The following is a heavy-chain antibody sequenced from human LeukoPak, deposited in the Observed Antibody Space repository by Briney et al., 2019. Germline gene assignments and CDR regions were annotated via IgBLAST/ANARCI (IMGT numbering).Heavy chain of an antibody. V-gene: IGHV3-23*01. CDR2: ISGSGGST. CDR3: AKDGKEYYYGSGSPFDY. D-gene: IGHD3-10*01. CDR1: GFTFSSYA. J-gene: IGHJ4*02. Sequence: GGSLRLSCAASGFTFSSYAMSWVRQAPGKGLEWVSAISGSGGSTYYADSVKGRFTISRDNSKNTLYLQMNSLRAEDTAVYYCAKDGKEYYYGSGSPFDYWGQGTLVTVSS.